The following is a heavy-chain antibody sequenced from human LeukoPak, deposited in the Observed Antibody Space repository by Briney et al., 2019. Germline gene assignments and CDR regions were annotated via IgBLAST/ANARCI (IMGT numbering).Heavy chain of an antibody. D-gene: IGHD3-10*01. J-gene: IGHJ4*02. CDR2: IYHSGST. V-gene: IGHV4-4*02. CDR3: ASRHYYGSGSYKD. CDR1: GGSISSSNW. Sequence: PSETLSLTCAASGGSISSSNWWSWVRQPPGKGLEWIGEIYHSGSTNYNPSLKSRVTISVDKSKNQFSLKLSSVTAADTAVYYCASRHYYGSGSYKDWGQGTLVTVSS.